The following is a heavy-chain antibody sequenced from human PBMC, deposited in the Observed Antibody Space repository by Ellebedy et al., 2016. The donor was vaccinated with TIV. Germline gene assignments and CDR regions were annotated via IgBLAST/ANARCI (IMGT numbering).Heavy chain of an antibody. D-gene: IGHD3-16*01. CDR3: AAIQGGADY. CDR2: IYYSGST. CDR1: GVSIRSSSYY. V-gene: IGHV4-39*01. Sequence: SETLSLXCTVSGVSIRSSSYYRGWIRQPPGKGLAWLGSIYYSGSTYYNPSLKSRVTISVDTSKNQFSLKLSSVTAADTAVYYCAAIQGGADYWGQGTLVTVSS. J-gene: IGHJ4*02.